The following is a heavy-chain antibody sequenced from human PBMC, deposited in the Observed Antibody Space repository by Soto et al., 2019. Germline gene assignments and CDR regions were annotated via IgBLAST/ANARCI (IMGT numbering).Heavy chain of an antibody. CDR3: ASTMSYGSGRYYYYYGMDV. D-gene: IGHD3-10*01. CDR2: IYYSGST. J-gene: IGHJ6*02. CDR1: GGSVSSGSYY. Sequence: SETLSLTCTVSGGSVSSGSYYWSWIRQPPGKGLEWIGYIYYSGSTNYNPSLKSRVTISVDTSKNQFSLKLSSVTAADTAVYYCASTMSYGSGRYYYYYGMDVWGQGTTVTVSS. V-gene: IGHV4-61*01.